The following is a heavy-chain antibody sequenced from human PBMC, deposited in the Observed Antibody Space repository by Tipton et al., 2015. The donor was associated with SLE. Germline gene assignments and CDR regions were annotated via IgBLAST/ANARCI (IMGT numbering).Heavy chain of an antibody. Sequence: GSLRLSCAASGFTFSSYGMHWVRQAPGKGLEWVSGINWNGGSTGYADSVKGRFTISRDNAKNSLYLQMNSLRAEDTALYYCAREPLSTSGAFDIWGQGTMVTVSS. CDR3: AREPLSTSGAFDI. V-gene: IGHV3-20*04. CDR2: INWNGGST. D-gene: IGHD2-2*01. J-gene: IGHJ3*02. CDR1: GFTFSSYG.